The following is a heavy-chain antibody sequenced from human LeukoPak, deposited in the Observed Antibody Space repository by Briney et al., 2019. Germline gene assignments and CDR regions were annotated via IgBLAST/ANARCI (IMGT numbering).Heavy chain of an antibody. CDR1: GYTFTSYD. V-gene: IGHV1-2*02. Sequence: ASVKVSCKASGYTFTSYDINWVRQAPGQGLEWMGWINPNSGGTNYAQKFQGRVTMTRDTSISTACMELSRLRSDDAAVYYCARDLVEQLLAYWGQGTLVTVSS. CDR2: INPNSGGT. D-gene: IGHD6-6*01. J-gene: IGHJ4*02. CDR3: ARDLVEQLLAY.